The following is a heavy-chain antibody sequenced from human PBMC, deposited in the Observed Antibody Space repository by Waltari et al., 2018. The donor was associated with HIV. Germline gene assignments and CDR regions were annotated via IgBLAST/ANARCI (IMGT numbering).Heavy chain of an antibody. CDR2: ISPYANTI. Sequence: EVQLVQSGGGLVQPGGSRRLSCAASGFSVSRYWMHWVRQIPGQGLVWVSLISPYANTINDAASVRGRITISRDYAKNTLYLQMNSLRDEDTAMYYCVKDMFGEYDYWGQGTLVTVSS. J-gene: IGHJ4*02. CDR3: VKDMFGEYDY. CDR1: GFSVSRYW. V-gene: IGHV3-74*01. D-gene: IGHD3-10*02.